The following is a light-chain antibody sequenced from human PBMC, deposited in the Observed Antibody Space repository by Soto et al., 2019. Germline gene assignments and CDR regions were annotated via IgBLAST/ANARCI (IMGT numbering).Light chain of an antibody. J-gene: IGKJ1*01. CDR1: QFIDRY. V-gene: IGKV3-15*01. CDR2: GAS. CDR3: QQYNNWPPWT. Sequence: EVMLSQSPATLSLYPGERANLSCRASQFIDRYLAWYRQIPGQAPRLLIYGASTRATGIPARFSGSGSGTEFTLTISSLQSEDFAVYYCQQYNNWPPWTFGQGTKV.